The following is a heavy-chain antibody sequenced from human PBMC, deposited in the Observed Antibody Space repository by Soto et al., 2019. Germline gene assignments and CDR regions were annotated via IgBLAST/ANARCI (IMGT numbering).Heavy chain of an antibody. Sequence: GGSLRLSCAASGFSFSSYAMSWVRQAPGKGLEWVSLISSNADTTYYADSVKGRFTITRDNSKNTLYLQMNSLRAEDTAIYYCAKPLGTYCGGGGCYFDYWGQGTLVTVSS. V-gene: IGHV3-23*01. CDR3: AKPLGTYCGGGGCYFDY. CDR2: ISSNADTT. J-gene: IGHJ4*02. D-gene: IGHD2-21*01. CDR1: GFSFSSYA.